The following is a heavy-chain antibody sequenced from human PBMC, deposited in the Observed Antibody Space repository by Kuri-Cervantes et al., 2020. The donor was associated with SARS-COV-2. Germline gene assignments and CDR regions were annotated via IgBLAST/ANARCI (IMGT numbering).Heavy chain of an antibody. Sequence: SVKVSCKASGGTFSSYAISWVRQAPGQGLEWMGGIIPIFGTANYAQKFQGRVTITTDESASTAYMELSSLRSEDTAVYYCASITGTTEWFDPWGQGTLVTVSS. CDR2: IIPIFGTA. D-gene: IGHD1-20*01. J-gene: IGHJ5*02. CDR3: ASITGTTEWFDP. CDR1: GGTFSSYA. V-gene: IGHV1-69*05.